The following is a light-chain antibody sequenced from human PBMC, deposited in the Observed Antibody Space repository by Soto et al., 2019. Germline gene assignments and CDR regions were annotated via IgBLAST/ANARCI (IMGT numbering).Light chain of an antibody. CDR1: QSALYSPNNENY. CDR3: QQYYGTPRT. CDR2: WAS. J-gene: IGKJ1*01. Sequence: DIVLTQSPDSLALSLGDRSTINCTSRQSALYSPNNENYLAWYQQKPGQPPKLLVYWASTRESGVPDRFSGSGSGTDFTLTISSLQAEDVAVYYCQQYYGTPRTFGQGTKVDIK. V-gene: IGKV4-1*01.